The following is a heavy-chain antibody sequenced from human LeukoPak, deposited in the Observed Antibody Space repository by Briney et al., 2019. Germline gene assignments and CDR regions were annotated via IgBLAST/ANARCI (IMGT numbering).Heavy chain of an antibody. V-gene: IGHV3-21*01. CDR3: ARDEVVGARGGWFDP. CDR2: ISSSSSYI. CDR1: GFTFSSYS. D-gene: IGHD1-26*01. Sequence: GGSLRLSCAASGFTFSSYSMNWVRQAPGKGLEWVSSISSSSSYIYYADLVKGRFTISRDNAKNSLYLQMNSLRAEDTAVYYCARDEVVGARGGWFDPWGQGTLVTVSS. J-gene: IGHJ5*02.